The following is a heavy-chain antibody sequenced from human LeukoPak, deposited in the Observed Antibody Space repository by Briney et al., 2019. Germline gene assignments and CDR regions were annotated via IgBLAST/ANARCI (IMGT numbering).Heavy chain of an antibody. D-gene: IGHD3-10*01. Sequence: GGSLTLSCAASGFTFSSYAMRWVRQPPGGGLEWGAIISYDGRSKYYRDSVKGRFTISRDTSKNTLYLQMNSLRGEDTAVYYCAKDQGGELRAGDDWGQGTLVTVSS. CDR2: ISYDGRSK. CDR3: AKDQGGELRAGDD. J-gene: IGHJ4*02. V-gene: IGHV3-30*04. CDR1: GFTFSSYA.